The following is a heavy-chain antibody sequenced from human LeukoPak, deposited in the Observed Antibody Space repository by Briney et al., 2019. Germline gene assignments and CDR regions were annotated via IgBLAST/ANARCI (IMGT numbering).Heavy chain of an antibody. CDR2: IKQDGSEK. D-gene: IGHD2-2*01. J-gene: IGHJ4*02. CDR3: AKSYLGYCSSTSCYFDY. V-gene: IGHV3-7*03. Sequence: GGSLRLSCAASGFTFSSYWMSWVRQAPGKGLEWVASIKQDGSEKDYADSVKGRFTISRDNAKNSLYLQMNSLRAEDTAVYYCAKSYLGYCSSTSCYFDYWGQGTLVTVSS. CDR1: GFTFSSYW.